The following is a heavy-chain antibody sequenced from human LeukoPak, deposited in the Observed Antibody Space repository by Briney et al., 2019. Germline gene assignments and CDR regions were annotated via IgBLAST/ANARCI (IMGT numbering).Heavy chain of an antibody. V-gene: IGHV3-23*01. CDR1: GFTFSSYA. CDR3: AKVETAAAATLRGFDY. Sequence: GGCLRLSCAASGFTFSSYAMSWVRQAPGKGLEWVSSIGGSGGSTYYADSVKGRFTISRDNSKNTLYLQMNSLRAEDTAVYYCAKVETAAAATLRGFDYWGQGTLVTVSS. CDR2: IGGSGGST. J-gene: IGHJ4*02. D-gene: IGHD6-13*01.